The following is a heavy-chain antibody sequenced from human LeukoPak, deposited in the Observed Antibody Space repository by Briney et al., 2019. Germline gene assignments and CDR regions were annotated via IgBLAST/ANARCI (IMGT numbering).Heavy chain of an antibody. CDR3: AKGTGRNSSIAASGT. V-gene: IGHV3-23*01. CDR2: INGSGGST. D-gene: IGHD6-13*01. J-gene: IGHJ4*02. Sequence: EGSLRLSCAASGFTFDLFAMSWVRQAPGKGLEWVSAINGSGGSTYYADSVKGRFTISRDNSKNTLYLQVNSLRAEDTAVYYCAKGTGRNSSIAASGTWGQGTLVTVSS. CDR1: GFTFDLFA.